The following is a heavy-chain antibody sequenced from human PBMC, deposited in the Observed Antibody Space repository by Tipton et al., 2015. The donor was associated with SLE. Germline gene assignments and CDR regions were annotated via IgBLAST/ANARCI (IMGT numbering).Heavy chain of an antibody. D-gene: IGHD2-15*01. CDR3: TRGIDPGSSRISDY. J-gene: IGHJ4*02. V-gene: IGHV3-74*01. Sequence: GSLRLSCAASGFTFSSYAMHWVRQAPGKGLVWISRTNQDGAIRSYEDSVKGRFIISRDNSKSTLYLQMNNVRVEDTALYYCTRGIDPGSSRISDYWGQGTMVSVSS. CDR1: GFTFSSYA. CDR2: TNQDGAIR.